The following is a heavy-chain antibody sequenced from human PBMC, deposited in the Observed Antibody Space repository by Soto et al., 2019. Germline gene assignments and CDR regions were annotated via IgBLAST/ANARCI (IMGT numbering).Heavy chain of an antibody. CDR2: ISGNGGST. D-gene: IGHD1-1*01. J-gene: IGHJ4*02. CDR3: AKEALSGGALDD. V-gene: IGHV3-23*01. CDR1: GFTLSIYA. Sequence: LRLSCAASGFTLSIYAMNWVRQAPGKGLEWVSAISGNGGSTYYADSVKGRFTISRDNSKNTLFLQMDSLRAEDTAVYYCAKEALSGGALDDWGQGTLVTVS.